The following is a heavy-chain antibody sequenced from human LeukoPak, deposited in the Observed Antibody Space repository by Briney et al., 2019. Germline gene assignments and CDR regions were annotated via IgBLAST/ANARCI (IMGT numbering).Heavy chain of an antibody. Sequence: SETLSLTCTVSGASISSGGYSWSWIRQPPGKGLEWIGYIYHSGSTYYNPSLKSRVTISVDRSKNQFSLKLSSVTAADTAVYYCARGRWEYFQHWGQGTLVTVSS. CDR3: ARGRWEYFQH. CDR1: GASISSGGYS. V-gene: IGHV4-30-2*01. J-gene: IGHJ1*01. D-gene: IGHD1-26*01. CDR2: IYHSGST.